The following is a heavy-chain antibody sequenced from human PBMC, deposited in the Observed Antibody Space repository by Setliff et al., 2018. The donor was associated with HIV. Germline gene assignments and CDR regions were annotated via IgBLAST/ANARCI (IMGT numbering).Heavy chain of an antibody. V-gene: IGHV1-45*02. Sequence: SVKVSCKASGYIFTYRYLHWVRQAPGQALEWMGWITPYNGNTNYAQKFQERVTITRDTSLNPVYMELRSLRSEDTAIYYCATHRWYSGSYLRDYWGQGTLVTVSS. CDR3: ATHRWYSGSYLRDY. D-gene: IGHD1-26*01. J-gene: IGHJ4*02. CDR1: GYIFTYRY. CDR2: ITPYNGNT.